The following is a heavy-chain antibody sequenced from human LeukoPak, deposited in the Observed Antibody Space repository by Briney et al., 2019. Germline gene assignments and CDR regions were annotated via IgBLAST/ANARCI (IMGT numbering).Heavy chain of an antibody. CDR3: ARGIPRQYSSSWYNY. CDR1: GGSFSGYD. V-gene: IGHV4-34*01. J-gene: IGHJ4*02. D-gene: IGHD6-13*01. CDR2: INHSGST. Sequence: SETLSLTCAVYGGSFSGYDWSWIRQPPGKGLEWIGEINHSGSTNYNPSLKSRVTISVDTSKNQFSLKLSSVTAADTAVYYCARGIPRQYSSSWYNYWGQGTLVTVSS.